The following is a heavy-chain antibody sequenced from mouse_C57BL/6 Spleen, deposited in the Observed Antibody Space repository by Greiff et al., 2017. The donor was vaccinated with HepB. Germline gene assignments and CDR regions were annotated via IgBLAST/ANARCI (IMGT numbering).Heavy chain of an antibody. V-gene: IGHV5-4*03. D-gene: IGHD2-5*01. CDR2: ISDGGSYT. Sequence: DVKLVESGGGLVKPGGSLKLSCAASGFTFSSYAMSWVRQTPEKRLEWVATISDGGSYTYYPDNVKGRFTISRDNAKNNLYLQMSHLKSEDTAMYYCAGGSYYSNYDWYFDVWGTGTTVTVSS. CDR3: AGGSYYSNYDWYFDV. CDR1: GFTFSSYA. J-gene: IGHJ1*03.